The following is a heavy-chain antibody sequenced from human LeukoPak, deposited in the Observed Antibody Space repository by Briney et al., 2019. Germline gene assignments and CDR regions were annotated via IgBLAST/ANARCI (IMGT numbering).Heavy chain of an antibody. V-gene: IGHV4-59*08. J-gene: IGHJ4*02. CDR2: IFHSGFT. CDR3: ARRGATGYYFDY. D-gene: IGHD1-26*01. Sequence: PSETLSLTCTVSGGSLSSYYWSWIRQPPGKGLEWIGYIFHSGFTNYNPSLKSRVTVSVDTSNNQFSLKLNSVSAADTAVYYCARRGATGYYFDYWGQGTQVTVSS. CDR1: GGSLSSYY.